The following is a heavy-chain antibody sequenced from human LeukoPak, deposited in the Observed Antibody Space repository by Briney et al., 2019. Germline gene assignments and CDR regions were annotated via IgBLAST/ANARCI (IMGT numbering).Heavy chain of an antibody. J-gene: IGHJ6*04. CDR3: AELGITMIGGV. V-gene: IGHV3-23*01. CDR2: ISDSGGSR. Sequence: GGSLRLSCAASGFTVSSNYMSWVRQAPGKGLEWVSGISDSGGSRHYADSVKGRFTISRDNAKNSLYLQMNSLRAEDTAVYYCAELGITMIGGVWGKGTTVTISS. CDR1: GFTVSSNY. D-gene: IGHD3-10*02.